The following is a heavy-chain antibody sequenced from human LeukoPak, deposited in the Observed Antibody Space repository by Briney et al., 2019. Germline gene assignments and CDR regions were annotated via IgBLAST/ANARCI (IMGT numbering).Heavy chain of an antibody. CDR2: INTVGTAI. CDR1: GFTFSSYS. V-gene: IGHV3-48*04. J-gene: IGHJ2*01. CDR3: AKDIAAAGTGWYFDL. D-gene: IGHD6-13*01. Sequence: GGSLRLSCAASGFTFSSYSMNWVRQAPGKGLEWVSYINTVGTAIYYADSVKGRFTISRDNAKNSLYLQMNSLRAEDTALYYCAKDIAAAGTGWYFDLWGRGTLVTVSS.